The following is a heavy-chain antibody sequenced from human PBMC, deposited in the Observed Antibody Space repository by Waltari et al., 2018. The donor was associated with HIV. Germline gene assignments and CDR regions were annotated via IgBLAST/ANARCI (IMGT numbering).Heavy chain of an antibody. Sequence: FTLGTYGMHWVRQAPGKGLEWVAFIAYDGDNKYYADSVKGRCTLSRDNSKNTVYLQINSLRAEDSAVYYCAKDKGGVTYIFDYWGQGTLVTVSS. CDR2: IAYDGDNK. D-gene: IGHD1-1*01. J-gene: IGHJ4*02. V-gene: IGHV3-30*18. CDR3: AKDKGGVTYIFDY. CDR1: FTLGTYG.